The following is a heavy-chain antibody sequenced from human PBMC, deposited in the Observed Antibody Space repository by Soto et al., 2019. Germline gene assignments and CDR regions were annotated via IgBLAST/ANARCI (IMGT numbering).Heavy chain of an antibody. J-gene: IGHJ4*02. CDR1: GGAFSSYA. V-gene: IGHV1-69*06. CDR2: IIPIFFSP. D-gene: IGHD6-19*01. Sequence: ASVKVSCKASGGAFSSYAISLVRQAPVHVLELIVGIIPIFFSPNYAQTFQGRFTISAYKSTSTSYMELRSLRSEDTAMYYCASPGYMSGWYYFDYWGQG. CDR3: ASPGYMSGWYYFDY.